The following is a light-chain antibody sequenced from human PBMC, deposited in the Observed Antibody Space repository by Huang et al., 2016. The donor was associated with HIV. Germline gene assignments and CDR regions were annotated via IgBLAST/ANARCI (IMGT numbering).Light chain of an antibody. Sequence: DIQLIQSPSTLSASLGDRVTITCRASQSINTWLAWYQQKPGKAPELLIYDASRWESGVPSRFSGSGSGTEFTLTISSLQPDNFATYYCQQYNSSPLTFGGGTKVEI. J-gene: IGKJ4*01. V-gene: IGKV1-5*01. CDR1: QSINTW. CDR2: DAS. CDR3: QQYNSSPLT.